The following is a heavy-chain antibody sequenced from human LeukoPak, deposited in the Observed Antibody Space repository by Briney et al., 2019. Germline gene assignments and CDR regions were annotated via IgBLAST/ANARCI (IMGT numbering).Heavy chain of an antibody. V-gene: IGHV1-18*01. Sequence: ASVKASCKASGYTFTSYGISWVRQAPGQGLEWMGWISAYNGNTNYAQKLQGRVTMTTDTSTSTAYMELRSLRSDDTAVYYCARAPYYYGSGSPPVDYWGQGTLVTVSS. CDR3: ARAPYYYGSGSPPVDY. D-gene: IGHD3-10*01. CDR1: GYTFTSYG. CDR2: ISAYNGNT. J-gene: IGHJ4*02.